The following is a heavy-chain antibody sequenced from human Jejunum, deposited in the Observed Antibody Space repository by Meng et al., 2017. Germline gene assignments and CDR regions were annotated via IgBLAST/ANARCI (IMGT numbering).Heavy chain of an antibody. D-gene: IGHD2-2*01. CDR3: AREYCISTTCYFDS. Sequence: QVLLTDSGPGLVRPSETLSLPCTVAGVSVSSTNCYWSWIRQPPGKGLEWIGYRYYSGSTNYNPSLKSRVTISVDTSKSQFSLKLFSVTAADTAVYYCAREYCISTTCYFDSWGQGTLVTVSS. CDR1: GVSVSSTNCY. CDR2: RYYSGST. V-gene: IGHV4-61*01. J-gene: IGHJ4*02.